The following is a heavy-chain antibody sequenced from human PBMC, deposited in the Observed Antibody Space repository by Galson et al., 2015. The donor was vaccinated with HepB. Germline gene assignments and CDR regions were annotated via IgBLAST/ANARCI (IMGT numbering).Heavy chain of an antibody. V-gene: IGHV1-69*04. Sequence: SVKVSCKTSGGTFSSYAISWVRQAPGQGLEWMGRIIPILGIANYAQKFQGRVTITADKSTSTAYMELSSLRSEDTAVYYCAGEMDTLQGFDYWGQGTLVTVSS. J-gene: IGHJ4*02. CDR2: IIPILGIA. D-gene: IGHD3-16*01. CDR3: AGEMDTLQGFDY. CDR1: GGTFSSYA.